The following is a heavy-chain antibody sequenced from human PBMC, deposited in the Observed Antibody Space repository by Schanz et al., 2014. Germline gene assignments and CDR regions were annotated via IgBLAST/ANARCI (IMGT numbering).Heavy chain of an antibody. V-gene: IGHV3-23*01. Sequence: EMQLLESGGGLIQPGGSLRLSCAASGFTFSTHAMSWVRQAPGKGLEWVSSISGDHRNTFYADSVKGRFTISRDNSKNTLYLQMNSLRAEDTAIYYCAKDAPDAFDLWGRGTLIAVSS. CDR3: AKDAPDAFDL. J-gene: IGHJ2*01. CDR2: ISGDHRNT. CDR1: GFTFSTHA.